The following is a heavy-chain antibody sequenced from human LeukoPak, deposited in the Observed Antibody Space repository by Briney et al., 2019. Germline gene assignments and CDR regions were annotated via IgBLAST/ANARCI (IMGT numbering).Heavy chain of an antibody. Sequence: GGSLRLSCAASGFMFSTYWMSWVRQAPGKGLEWVANIKQDGSEKYYVDSVKGRFTISRDNAKNSLYLQMNSLRAEDTAVYYCASEMATIPYYFAYWGQGTLVTVSS. CDR1: GFMFSTYW. D-gene: IGHD5-24*01. J-gene: IGHJ4*02. V-gene: IGHV3-7*01. CDR2: IKQDGSEK. CDR3: ASEMATIPYYFAY.